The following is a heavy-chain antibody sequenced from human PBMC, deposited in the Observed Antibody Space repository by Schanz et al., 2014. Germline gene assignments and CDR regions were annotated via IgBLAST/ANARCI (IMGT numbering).Heavy chain of an antibody. D-gene: IGHD3-10*01. Sequence: QVQLVQSGAEVKKPGASVKVSCKASGYTFISYGITWVRQAPGQGLEWMGWISAYNGHTDYAQKRQGRVTLTTDTSTSTAYMELRNLRSDDTAVYYCARAKRFGDMDVWGQGTTVTVSS. J-gene: IGHJ6*02. V-gene: IGHV1-18*01. CDR1: GYTFISYG. CDR3: ARAKRFGDMDV. CDR2: ISAYNGHT.